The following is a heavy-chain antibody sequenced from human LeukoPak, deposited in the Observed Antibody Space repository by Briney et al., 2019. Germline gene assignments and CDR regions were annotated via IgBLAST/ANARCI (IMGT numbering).Heavy chain of an antibody. CDR1: EFSVGSNY. D-gene: IGHD5-24*01. CDR3: AKGEMATIIYDY. CDR2: IYSGGST. Sequence: GSLRLSCAASEFSVGSNYMTWVRQAPGKGLEWVSLIYSGGSTYYADSVKGRFTISRDNSKNTLYLQMNSLRAEDTAVYYCAKGEMATIIYDYWGQGTLVTVSS. V-gene: IGHV3-66*01. J-gene: IGHJ4*02.